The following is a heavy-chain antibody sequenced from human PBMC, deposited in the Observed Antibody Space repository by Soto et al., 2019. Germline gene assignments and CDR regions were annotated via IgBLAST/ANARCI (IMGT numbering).Heavy chain of an antibody. V-gene: IGHV1-46*04. CDR1: GYTLTSYY. CDR3: ARDLKFTVSTLGTWYVP. D-gene: IGHD3-9*01. Sequence: SVKVSCKASGYTLTSYYMHWVRQAPGQGLEWMGIINPSGGSTSYAQKLQGRVTMTRDTSTSTVYMELSSLRSEDTTVYYCARDLKFTVSTLGTWYVPWGQGTLGTVYS. CDR2: INPSGGST. J-gene: IGHJ5*02.